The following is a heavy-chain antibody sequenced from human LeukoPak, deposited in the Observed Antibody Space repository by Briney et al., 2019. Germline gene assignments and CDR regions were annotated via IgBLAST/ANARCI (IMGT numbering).Heavy chain of an antibody. D-gene: IGHD6-19*01. CDR1: SVSLINYY. Sequence: SETLSLTCTVSSVSLINYYWSWIRQPPGKGVEWIGYIFFSGTTNYNPSLKSRVTISVDTSKNQFSLKMTSVTAADTAVYFCARVGSGGAWFDFWGQGTLVTVSS. V-gene: IGHV4-59*01. J-gene: IGHJ4*02. CDR2: IFFSGTT. CDR3: ARVGSGGAWFDF.